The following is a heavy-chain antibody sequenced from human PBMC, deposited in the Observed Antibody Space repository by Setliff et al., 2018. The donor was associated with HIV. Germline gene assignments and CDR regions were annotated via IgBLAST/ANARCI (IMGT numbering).Heavy chain of an antibody. Sequence: ASVKVSCKSSGYIFTTHYIHWVRQAPGQGIEWMGMSNPSSSTTIYAQKFRGRMTLTKDKSTTTAYMELRSLRSDDTAVYYCARDVGYCTATSCQSWFDYGGERTLVTVSS. CDR3: ARDVGYCTATSCQSWFDY. V-gene: IGHV1-46*01. J-gene: IGHJ4*02. CDR1: GYIFTTHY. CDR2: SNPSSSTT. D-gene: IGHD2-8*02.